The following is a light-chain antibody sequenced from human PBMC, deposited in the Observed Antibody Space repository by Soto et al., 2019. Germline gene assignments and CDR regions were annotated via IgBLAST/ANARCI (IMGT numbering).Light chain of an antibody. CDR3: QYYGSSTPGYN. J-gene: IGKJ2*01. V-gene: IGKV3-20*01. CDR2: GAF. Sequence: EIVLTQSPATLSLSPGERATLSCRARQRISSSYLAWYQQIPDQASRLLSYGAFGTATGTPDRFSGSGSGTDFDLTISIREPEDFAVYYCQYYGSSTPGYNFGQGTKLEIK. CDR1: QRISSSY.